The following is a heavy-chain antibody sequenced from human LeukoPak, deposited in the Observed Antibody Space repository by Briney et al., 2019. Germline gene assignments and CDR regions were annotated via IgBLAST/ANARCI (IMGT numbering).Heavy chain of an antibody. CDR3: ARERYSYGSGYYFDY. J-gene: IGHJ4*02. CDR2: IKQDGSEK. CDR1: GFTFSSYA. V-gene: IGHV3-7*01. Sequence: QTGGSLRLSCAASGFTFSSYAMSWVRQAPGKGLEWVANIKQDGSEKYYVDSVKGRFTISRDNAKNSLYLQMNSRRAEDTAVYYCARERYSYGSGYYFDYWGQGTLVTVSS. D-gene: IGHD3-10*01.